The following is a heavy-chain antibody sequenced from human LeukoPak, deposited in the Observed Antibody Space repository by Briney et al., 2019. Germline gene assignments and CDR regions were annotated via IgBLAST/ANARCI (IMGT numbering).Heavy chain of an antibody. CDR2: ISYGGSNT. D-gene: IGHD2-15*01. CDR1: GFTFSSYG. CDR3: AKPLYGSGGSCFDY. V-gene: IGHV3-30*18. Sequence: GGSLRLSCAASGFTFSSYGMHWVRQAPGRGLEWVAVISYGGSNTYYADSVKGRFTISRDNSKNTLYLQMNSLRAEDTAVYYCAKPLYGSGGSCFDYWGQGTLVTVSS. J-gene: IGHJ4*02.